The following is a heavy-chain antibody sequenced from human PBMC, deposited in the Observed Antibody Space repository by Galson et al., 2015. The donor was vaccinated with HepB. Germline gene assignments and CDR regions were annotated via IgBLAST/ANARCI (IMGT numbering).Heavy chain of an antibody. CDR1: GFTFSSSA. CDR2: ISFDGTSE. V-gene: IGHV3-30-3*01. J-gene: IGHJ3*02. Sequence: SLRLSCAASGFTFSSSAMHWVRQAPGKGLEWVAVISFDGTSEYYADSVKGRFTISRDNSKNTLYLQMNSLRAEDTAVFSCARGASPKIESGTSWGVFDMWGQGTMVTVSS. CDR3: ARGASPKIESGTSWGVFDM. D-gene: IGHD6-6*01.